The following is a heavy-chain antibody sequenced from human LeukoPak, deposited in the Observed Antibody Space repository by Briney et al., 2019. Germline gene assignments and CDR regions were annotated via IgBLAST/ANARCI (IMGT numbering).Heavy chain of an antibody. J-gene: IGHJ4*02. Sequence: GGSLRLSCAASGFTISNYWMNWVRQAPGKRLEWLANIRRGGSEEYYVDSVKGRFTISRDNTKNSLYLQMNSLRVEDTAVYYCARALIAADNYWGQGTLVTVSS. D-gene: IGHD6-6*01. CDR2: IRRGGSEE. CDR1: GFTISNYW. V-gene: IGHV3-7*04. CDR3: ARALIAADNY.